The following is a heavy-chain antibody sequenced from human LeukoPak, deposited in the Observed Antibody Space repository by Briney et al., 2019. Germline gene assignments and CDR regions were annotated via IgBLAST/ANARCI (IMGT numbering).Heavy chain of an antibody. V-gene: IGHV3-30*02. CDR2: IWYDGSNK. CDR3: AKDRETTASGTFDY. D-gene: IGHD6-13*01. CDR1: GFTFSDYG. J-gene: IGHJ4*02. Sequence: PGGSLRLSCAASGFTFSDYGMHWVRQAPGKGLEWVAVIWYDGSNKYYADSVKGRFTISRDNSNNTLFLQMNNLRADDTAVYYCAKDRETTASGTFDYWGQGALVTVSS.